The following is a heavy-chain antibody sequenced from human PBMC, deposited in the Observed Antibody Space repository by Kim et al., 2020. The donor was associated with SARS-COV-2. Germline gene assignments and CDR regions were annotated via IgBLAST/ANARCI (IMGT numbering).Heavy chain of an antibody. D-gene: IGHD3-22*01. J-gene: IGHJ4*02. Sequence: GGSLRLSCAASGFTFDDYGMSWVRQAPGKGLEWGSGINGNGGSTGYADSVKGRFTISRDNAKNSLYLQMNSLRAEDTALYYCARPHYDSSGYYVMTFDYWGKDTLVTVSS. CDR3: ARPHYDSSGYYVMTFDY. CDR2: INGNGGST. V-gene: IGHV3-20*04. CDR1: GFTFDDYG.